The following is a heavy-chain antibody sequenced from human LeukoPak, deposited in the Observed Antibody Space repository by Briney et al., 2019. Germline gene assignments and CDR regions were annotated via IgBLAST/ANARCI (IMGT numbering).Heavy chain of an antibody. J-gene: IGHJ4*02. CDR1: GYTFTDYY. Sequence: ASVKVSCKASGYTFTDYYMLWVRQPPGQGLEWMGWINPNSGATKYAQKFQGRVTMTRDRSISTAYMELSRLRSDDTAVYYCARGSSSWSTFDYWGQGTLVTVSS. D-gene: IGHD6-13*01. CDR3: ARGSSSWSTFDY. V-gene: IGHV1-2*02. CDR2: INPNSGAT.